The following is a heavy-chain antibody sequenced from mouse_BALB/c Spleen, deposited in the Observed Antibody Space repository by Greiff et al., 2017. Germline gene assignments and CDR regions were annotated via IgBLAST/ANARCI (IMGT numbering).Heavy chain of an antibody. CDR3: ARISPITTVVATRGFDY. J-gene: IGHJ2*01. CDR2: ISSGGSYT. CDR1: GFTFSSYG. V-gene: IGHV5-6*01. Sequence: EVQGVESGGDLVKPGGSLKLSCAASGFTFSSYGMSWVRQTPDKRLEWVATISSGGSYTYYPDSVKGRFTISRDNAKNTLYLQMSSLKSEDTAMYYCARISPITTVVATRGFDYWGQGTTLTVSS. D-gene: IGHD1-1*01.